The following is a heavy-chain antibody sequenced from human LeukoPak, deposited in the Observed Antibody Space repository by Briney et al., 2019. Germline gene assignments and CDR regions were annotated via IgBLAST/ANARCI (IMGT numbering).Heavy chain of an antibody. CDR1: GFTFSSYG. CDR2: VSHDGSNA. D-gene: IGHD3-22*01. Sequence: GGSLRLSCAASGFTFSSYGMHWVRQAPGKGLEWVAFVSHDGSNAYYADSVKGRFTISRDNSKNTLYLQVNSLRPDDTAVYYCANSLFYHSDRGYYYWGQGTLVTVSS. CDR3: ANSLFYHSDRGYYY. V-gene: IGHV3-30*18. J-gene: IGHJ4*02.